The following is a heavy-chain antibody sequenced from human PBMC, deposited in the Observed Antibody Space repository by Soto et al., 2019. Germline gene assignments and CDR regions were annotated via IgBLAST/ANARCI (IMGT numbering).Heavy chain of an antibody. CDR2: ISYDGSNK. D-gene: IGHD6-13*01. J-gene: IGHJ6*02. V-gene: IGHV3-30-3*01. CDR1: GFTFSSYA. CDR3: ARDKQQLVGYYYGMDV. Sequence: GGSLRLSCAASGFTFSSYAMHWVRQAPGKGLEWVAVISYDGSNKYYADSVKGRFTISRDNSKNTLYLQMNSLRAEDTAVYYCARDKQQLVGYYYGMDVWGQGTTVTVSS.